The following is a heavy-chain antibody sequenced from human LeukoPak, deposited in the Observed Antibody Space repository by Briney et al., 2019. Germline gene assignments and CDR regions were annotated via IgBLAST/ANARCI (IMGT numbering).Heavy chain of an antibody. CDR3: AKVLAAEDY. D-gene: IGHD6-25*01. J-gene: IGHJ4*02. V-gene: IGHV3-43D*03. CDR1: GFTFDDYA. CDR2: ISWDGGST. Sequence: GSLRLSCAASGFTFDDYAMHWVRQAPGKGLEWVSLISWDGGSTYYADSVKGRFTISRDNSKNTLYLQMNSLRAEDTAAYYCAKVLAAEDYWGQGTLVTVSS.